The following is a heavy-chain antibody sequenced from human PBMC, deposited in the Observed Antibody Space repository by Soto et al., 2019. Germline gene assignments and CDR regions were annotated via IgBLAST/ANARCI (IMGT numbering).Heavy chain of an antibody. CDR2: IYWDDDK. Sequence: SCPTLVNPTQTLTLTCTFSGFSLSTSGVGXGWIRQPPGKALEWLALIYWDDDKRYSPSLKSRLTITMDTSKNQVVLTMTNMDPVDTATYYCALGDCSSTSCYRPNGFDPWGQGTLVTVSS. J-gene: IGHJ5*02. D-gene: IGHD2-2*02. V-gene: IGHV2-5*02. CDR1: GFSLSTSGVG. CDR3: ALGDCSSTSCYRPNGFDP.